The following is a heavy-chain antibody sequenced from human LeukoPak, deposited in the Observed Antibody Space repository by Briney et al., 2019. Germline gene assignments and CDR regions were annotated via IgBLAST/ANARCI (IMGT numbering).Heavy chain of an antibody. Sequence: PSETLSLTCAVYGGPFSGYYWTWIRQSPGKGLEWIGEIYHSGGTQNNPSLRSRVTISVETSKSQFPLKLTSVTAADTGVYYCAKPGGFFLYYMDVWGKGTTVTVSS. J-gene: IGHJ6*03. D-gene: IGHD1-14*01. V-gene: IGHV4-34*01. CDR3: AKPGGFFLYYMDV. CDR1: GGPFSGYY. CDR2: IYHSGGT.